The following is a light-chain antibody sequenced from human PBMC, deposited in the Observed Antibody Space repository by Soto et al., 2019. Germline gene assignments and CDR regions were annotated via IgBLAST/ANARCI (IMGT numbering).Light chain of an antibody. J-gene: IGLJ1*01. CDR3: YSYTSSNTYV. CDR1: SSVVGGYSY. CDR2: DVS. Sequence: QSVLTQPASVSGSPGQSITISCTGTSSVVGGYSYVSWYQHHPGKVPQLLIYDVSNRPSGVSNRFSGSKSGNTASLTISGLQAEDEADYYCYSYTSSNTYVFGTGTKLTVL. V-gene: IGLV2-14*03.